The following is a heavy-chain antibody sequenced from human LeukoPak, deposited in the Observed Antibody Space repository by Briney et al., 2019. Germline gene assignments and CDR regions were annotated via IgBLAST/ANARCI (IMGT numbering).Heavy chain of an antibody. Sequence: GGSLKLSCAASGFTFSGSDIHWVRQASGKGLEWVGHIRSKTNNYATADAASVKGRFTFSRDDSKNTAYIQMNSLKTEDTAVYYCTRHNYDRSGYGAFDIWGQGTVVTVSS. D-gene: IGHD3-22*01. CDR1: GFTFSGSD. J-gene: IGHJ3*02. CDR3: TRHNYDRSGYGAFDI. V-gene: IGHV3-73*01. CDR2: IRSKTNNYAT.